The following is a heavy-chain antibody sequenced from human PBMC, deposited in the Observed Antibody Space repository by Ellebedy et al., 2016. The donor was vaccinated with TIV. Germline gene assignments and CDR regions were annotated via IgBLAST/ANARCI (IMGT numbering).Heavy chain of an antibody. J-gene: IGHJ3*01. CDR1: GFTVSSHA. V-gene: IGHV3-23*01. Sequence: ESLKISCAASGFTVSSHAMSWVRQDPGKGLEWVSSITESGGNTYYADSVKGRFTISRDNSKDTLFLQMNSLRAEDTAIYFCARDPVGVGPAFDVWGQGTMVTVSS. CDR2: ITESGGNT. CDR3: ARDPVGVGPAFDV. D-gene: IGHD4-23*01.